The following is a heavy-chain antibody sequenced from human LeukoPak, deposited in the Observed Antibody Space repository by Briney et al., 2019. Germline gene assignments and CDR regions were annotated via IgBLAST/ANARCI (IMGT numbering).Heavy chain of an antibody. V-gene: IGHV3-23*01. CDR1: GLTFSSYA. CDR3: AKGIQQWPGDYYYYGMDV. Sequence: GGSLRLSCAASGLTFSSYAVNWVRQAPGKGLEWVSAISGGGSTYYADSVKGRFTISRDNSKNTLYLQMNSLRAEDTAVYYCAKGIQQWPGDYYYYGMDVWGQGTTVTVSS. J-gene: IGHJ6*02. D-gene: IGHD5-18*01. CDR2: ISGGGST.